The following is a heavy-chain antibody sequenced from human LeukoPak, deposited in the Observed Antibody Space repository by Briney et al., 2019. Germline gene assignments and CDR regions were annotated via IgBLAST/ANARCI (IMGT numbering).Heavy chain of an antibody. Sequence: GSLRLSCTASGFTFGDYAMSWFRQPPGKGLEWIGEINHSGSTNYNPSLKSRVTISVDTSKNQFSLKLSSVTAADTAVYYCARGRRRGYPGHWGQGTLVTVSS. CDR2: INHSGST. D-gene: IGHD5-12*01. J-gene: IGHJ4*02. CDR1: GFTFGDYA. CDR3: ARGRRRGYPGH. V-gene: IGHV4-34*01.